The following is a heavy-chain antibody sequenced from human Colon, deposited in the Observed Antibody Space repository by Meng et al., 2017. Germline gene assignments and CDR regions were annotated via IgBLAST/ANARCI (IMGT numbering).Heavy chain of an antibody. V-gene: IGHV4-4*02. CDR1: GGSVNSSNW. Sequence: QVLLQESGPGLVQPSQTLSLTCAVSGGSVNSSNWWLWVRQPPGKGLEWLGEIYHGGNTNYNPSLKSRVTLSLDKSKNQFSLRLTSVTAADTAMYYCSRGVVAGAMVWFDPWGPGTLVTVSS. D-gene: IGHD2-2*01. J-gene: IGHJ5*02. CDR3: SRGVVAGAMVWFDP. CDR2: IYHGGNT.